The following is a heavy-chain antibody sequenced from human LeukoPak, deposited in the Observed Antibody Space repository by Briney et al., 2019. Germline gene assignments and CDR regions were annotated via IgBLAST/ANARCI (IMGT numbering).Heavy chain of an antibody. CDR1: GGSISSSNW. CDR3: ARETIYGDDFDY. CDR2: INHSGST. J-gene: IGHJ4*02. V-gene: IGHV4-4*02. Sequence: SGTLSLTCAVSGGSISSSNWWSWIRQPPGKGLEWIGEINHSGSTNYNPSLKSRVTISVDTSKNQFSLKLSSVTAADTAVYYCARETIYGDDFDYWGQGTLVTVSS. D-gene: IGHD4-17*01.